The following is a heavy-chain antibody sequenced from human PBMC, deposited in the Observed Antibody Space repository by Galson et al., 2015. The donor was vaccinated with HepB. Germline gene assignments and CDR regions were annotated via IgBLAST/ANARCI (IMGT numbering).Heavy chain of an antibody. CDR2: INSDESTT. D-gene: IGHD2-8*01. CDR1: EFTFSTYW. V-gene: IGHV3-74*01. CDR3: ARALRRVGVAFDI. Sequence: SLRLSCAASEFTFSTYWMYWVRQAPGKGLMWVSRINSDESTTSYAESVKGRFTISRDNAKNTLYLQMNSLRAEDTAVYYCARALRRVGVAFDIWGQGTMVTVSS. J-gene: IGHJ3*02.